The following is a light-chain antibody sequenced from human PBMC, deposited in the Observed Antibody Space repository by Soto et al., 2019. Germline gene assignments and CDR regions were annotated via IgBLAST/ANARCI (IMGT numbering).Light chain of an antibody. V-gene: IGLV6-57*04. J-gene: IGLJ2*01. CDR2: EDD. CDR1: SGSIASNY. CDR3: QSYDSSNHEV. Sequence: NFMLTQPHSVSESPGKTVTISCTRSSGSIASNYVQWYQQRPGSAPTTVIYEDDQTPSGVPDRFSGSIDSSSNSASLTISGLKTEDEADYYCQSYDSSNHEVFGGGTQLTVL.